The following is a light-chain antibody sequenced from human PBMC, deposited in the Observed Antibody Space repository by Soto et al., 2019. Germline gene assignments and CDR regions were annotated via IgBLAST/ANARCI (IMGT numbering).Light chain of an antibody. CDR2: GAS. CDR3: QQYGRSPPLFT. V-gene: IGKV3-20*01. Sequence: EVVLTQSPGTLSLSPGERATLSCRASQSVSSNYLAWYQQKPGQAPRLLIYGASSRATGIPDRFSGSGSGTEFTLTISRLEPEDFAVYYCQQYGRSPPLFTFGPGTKVDIK. CDR1: QSVSSNY. J-gene: IGKJ3*01.